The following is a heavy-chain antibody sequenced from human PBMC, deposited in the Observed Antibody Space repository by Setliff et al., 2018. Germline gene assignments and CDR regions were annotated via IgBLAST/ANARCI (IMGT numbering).Heavy chain of an antibody. V-gene: IGHV4-59*01. D-gene: IGHD5-18*01. Sequence: PSETLSLTCTVSGGSISSYYWSWIRQPPGKGLEWIGYIYYSGSTNYNPSLKSRVTISVDTSKNQFSLKLSSVTAADTAVYYCAREHGYSYGQTYYYYGMDVWGQGTTVTV. J-gene: IGHJ6*02. CDR1: GGSISSYY. CDR2: IYYSGST. CDR3: AREHGYSYGQTYYYYGMDV.